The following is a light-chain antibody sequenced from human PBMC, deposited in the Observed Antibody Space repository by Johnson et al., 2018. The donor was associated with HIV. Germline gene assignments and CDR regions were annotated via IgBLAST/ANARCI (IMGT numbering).Light chain of an antibody. CDR2: DNN. CDR3: GTWDSSLSADSYV. CDR1: SSNIGNNY. V-gene: IGLV1-51*01. Sequence: QSVLTQPPSVSAAPGQKVTISCSGSSSNIGNNYVSWYQQLPGTAPKLLIYDNNKRPSGIPDRFSGSKSGTSATLAITGLQTGDEADYYCGTWDSSLSADSYVFGSGTKVTVL. J-gene: IGLJ1*01.